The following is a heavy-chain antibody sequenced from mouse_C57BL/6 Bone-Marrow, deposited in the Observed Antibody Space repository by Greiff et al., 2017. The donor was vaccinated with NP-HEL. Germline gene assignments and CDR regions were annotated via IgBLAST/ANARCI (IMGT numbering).Heavy chain of an antibody. CDR1: GFTFSDYG. J-gene: IGHJ1*03. CDR2: ISSGSSTI. CDR3: AKNLLRYFDV. Sequence: EVHLVESGGGLVKPGGSLKLSCAASGFTFSDYGMHWVRQAPEKGLEWVAYISSGSSTIYYADTVKGRFTISRDNAKNTLFLQMTSLRSEDTAMYYCAKNLLRYFDVWGTGTTVTVSS. D-gene: IGHD2-1*01. V-gene: IGHV5-17*01.